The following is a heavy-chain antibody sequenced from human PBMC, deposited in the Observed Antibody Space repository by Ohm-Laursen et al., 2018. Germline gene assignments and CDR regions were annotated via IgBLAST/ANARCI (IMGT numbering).Heavy chain of an antibody. CDR2: IKRDGSEK. D-gene: IGHD5-18*01. CDR3: ARDPGYSYGSGPYYLDS. V-gene: IGHV3-7*01. CDR1: GLTFSSYW. Sequence: SLRLSCAASGLTFSSYWMMWVRQAPGKGLEWVAHIKRDGSEKYYVDSVKGRFTISRDNAKNSLFLQMDSLRADDTAVYFCARDPGYSYGSGPYYLDSWGQGTLVTVSS. J-gene: IGHJ4*02.